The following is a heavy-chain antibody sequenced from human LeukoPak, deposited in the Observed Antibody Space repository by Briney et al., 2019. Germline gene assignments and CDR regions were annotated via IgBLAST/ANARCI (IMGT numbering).Heavy chain of an antibody. Sequence: ASVKVSCKASGYSFTGYYLHWVRQAPGQGLEWMGWINTNTGNPTYAQGFTGRFVFSLDTSVSTAYLQISSLKAEDTAVYYCARGRVVVVAATPNLQYWGQGTLVTVSS. V-gene: IGHV7-4-1*02. CDR2: INTNTGNP. CDR1: GYSFTGYY. J-gene: IGHJ4*02. CDR3: ARGRVVVVAATPNLQY. D-gene: IGHD2-15*01.